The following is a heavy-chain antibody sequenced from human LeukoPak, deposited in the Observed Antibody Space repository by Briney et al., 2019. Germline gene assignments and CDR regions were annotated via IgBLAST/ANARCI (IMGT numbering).Heavy chain of an antibody. D-gene: IGHD2-21*02. CDR1: GFTFSSYS. CDR2: ISSSSSYI. Sequence: GGSLRLSCAASGFTFSSYSMNWVRQAPGKGLEWVSSISSSSSYIYYADSVKGRFSISRDNSKNTLYLQVNGLRTEDTAVYYCAKDRLLNCRGDCYIFDYWGQGTVVTVSS. J-gene: IGHJ4*02. V-gene: IGHV3-21*04. CDR3: AKDRLLNCRGDCYIFDY.